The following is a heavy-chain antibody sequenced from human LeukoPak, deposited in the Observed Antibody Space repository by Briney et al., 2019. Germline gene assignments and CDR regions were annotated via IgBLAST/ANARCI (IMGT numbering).Heavy chain of an antibody. Sequence: SETLSLTCAVYGGSFSGYYWSWIRQPPGKGLEWIGEINHSGSTNYDPSLKSRVTISVDTSKNQFSLKLSSVTAADTAVYYCARVRYCSSTSCPWGQGTLVTVSS. J-gene: IGHJ5*02. D-gene: IGHD2-2*01. CDR2: INHSGST. V-gene: IGHV4-34*01. CDR1: GGSFSGYY. CDR3: ARVRYCSSTSCP.